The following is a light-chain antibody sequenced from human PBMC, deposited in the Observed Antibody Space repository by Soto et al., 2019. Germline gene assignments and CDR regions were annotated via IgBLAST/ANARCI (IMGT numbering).Light chain of an antibody. CDR2: AVS. J-gene: IGLJ1*01. Sequence: QSVLAQPASVSGSPGQSITISCTGTSSDFGGYNFVSWYQHRPGKAPKLMIYAVSNRPSGVSNRFSGSKSGNRASLTISGLQAEDEADYYCCSYTSYSPYVFGTGTQVTVL. V-gene: IGLV2-14*01. CDR1: SSDFGGYNF. CDR3: CSYTSYSPYV.